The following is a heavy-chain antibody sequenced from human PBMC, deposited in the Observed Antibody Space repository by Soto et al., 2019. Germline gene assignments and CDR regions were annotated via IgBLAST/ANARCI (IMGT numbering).Heavy chain of an antibody. CDR2: ISYDGSNK. Sequence: QVQLVESGGGVVQPGRSLRLSCAASGFTFSSYGMHWVRQAPGKGLEWVAVISYDGSNKYYADSVKGRFTISRDNSKNTLYLQMNSLIAGDTAVYYCAKGGPIVLGPRGYFAYWGQGSPVTVSS. CDR3: AKGGPIVLGPRGYFAY. J-gene: IGHJ4*02. CDR1: GFTFSSYG. D-gene: IGHD3-16*02. V-gene: IGHV3-30*18.